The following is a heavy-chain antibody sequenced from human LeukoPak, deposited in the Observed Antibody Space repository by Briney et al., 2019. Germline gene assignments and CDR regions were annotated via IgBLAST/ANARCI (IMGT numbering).Heavy chain of an antibody. V-gene: IGHV3-23*01. CDR1: GFTFSSYA. CDR2: ISGSGGST. D-gene: IGHD3-10*01. CDR3: AKTGGIYGSGSYYFDY. Sequence: GSLRLSCAASGFTFSSYAMSWVRQAPGKGLEWVSAISGSGGSTYYADSVKGRFTISRDNSKNTLYLQMNSLRAEDTAVYYCAKTGGIYGSGSYYFDYWGQGTLVTVSS. J-gene: IGHJ4*02.